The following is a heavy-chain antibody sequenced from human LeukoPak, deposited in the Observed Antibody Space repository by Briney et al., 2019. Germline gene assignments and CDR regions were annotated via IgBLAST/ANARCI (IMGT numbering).Heavy chain of an antibody. J-gene: IGHJ4*02. CDR3: AQGTSDYSGLDY. V-gene: IGHV3-9*01. D-gene: IGHD4-17*01. CDR1: GFIFDDYA. CDR2: ISWNSGSL. Sequence: PGRSLRLSCAASGFIFDDYAMHWVRQAPGKGLEWVSGISWNSGSLAYADSVKGRFTISRDNAKNSLYLQMNSLRAEDTAVYYCAQGTSDYSGLDYWGQGTLVTVSS.